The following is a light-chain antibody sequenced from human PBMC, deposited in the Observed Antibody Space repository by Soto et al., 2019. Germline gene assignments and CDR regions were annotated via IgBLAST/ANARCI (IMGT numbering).Light chain of an antibody. Sequence: QSALTQPASVSGSPGQSITISCTGTSSGVGGYNYVSWYQHHSGKAPKLIIYDVTNRPSGVSNPFSGSKSGNTASLTISELQPEDEADYYSSSYTTSNTRQIVFGTGTKVTVL. CDR3: SSYTTSNTRQIV. J-gene: IGLJ1*01. V-gene: IGLV2-14*03. CDR2: DVT. CDR1: SSGVGGYNY.